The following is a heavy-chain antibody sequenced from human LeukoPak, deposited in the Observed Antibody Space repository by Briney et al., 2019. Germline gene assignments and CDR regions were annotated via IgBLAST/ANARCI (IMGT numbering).Heavy chain of an antibody. D-gene: IGHD4-17*01. V-gene: IGHV3-30*04. Sequence: GGSLRLSCAASGFTFSTYAMHWVRQAPGKGLEWVAVISYDGSNKYYADSVKGRFTISRDNSKNTLFLQMNSLRAEDTAVYYCARVSPNTVTTLQYFDYWGQGTLVTVSS. J-gene: IGHJ4*02. CDR1: GFTFSTYA. CDR2: ISYDGSNK. CDR3: ARVSPNTVTTLQYFDY.